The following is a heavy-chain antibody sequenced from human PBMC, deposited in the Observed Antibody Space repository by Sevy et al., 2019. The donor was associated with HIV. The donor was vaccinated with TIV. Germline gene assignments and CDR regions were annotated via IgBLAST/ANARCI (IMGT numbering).Heavy chain of an antibody. V-gene: IGHV3-7*01. J-gene: IGHJ3*02. D-gene: IGHD1-26*01. Sequence: GGSLRLSCAASRFTFSNYWMSWVRRAPGKGLEWVANIKQDGSEKYYVDSVKGRFTISRDNAKNSLYLQMNSLRAEDTAVYYCARERGISFIVGATTGAFDIWGQGTMVTVSS. CDR3: ARERGISFIVGATTGAFDI. CDR2: IKQDGSEK. CDR1: RFTFSNYW.